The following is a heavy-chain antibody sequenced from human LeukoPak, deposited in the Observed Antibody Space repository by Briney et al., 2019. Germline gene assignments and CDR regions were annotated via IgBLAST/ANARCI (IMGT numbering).Heavy chain of an antibody. D-gene: IGHD1-7*01. CDR1: GGSFSNYY. CDR2: INDSGRT. J-gene: IGHJ6*03. Sequence: PSETLSLTCAVYGGSFSNYYWSWIRQPPGKGLEWIGEINDSGRTNYNPSLMSRVTVSVDTSKKQFFLRLTSVTATDTGVYYCARRWNYGRNYYIDVWGKGATVSVSS. V-gene: IGHV4-34*01. CDR3: ARRWNYGRNYYIDV.